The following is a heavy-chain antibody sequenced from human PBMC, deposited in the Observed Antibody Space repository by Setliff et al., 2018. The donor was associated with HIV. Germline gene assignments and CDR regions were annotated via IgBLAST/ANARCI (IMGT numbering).Heavy chain of an antibody. D-gene: IGHD3-22*01. J-gene: IGHJ4*02. V-gene: IGHV4-59*08. CDR2: IHNSGTT. CDR3: ARHDSGGYYSLDY. Sequence: SETLSLTCTVSGGSMSRFYWTWIRQPPGNGLEWIGYIHNSGTTHYNPAFESRLIISLDMSNNRFSLNLASVTAADTAVYYCARHDSGGYYSLDYWGQGTLVTVS. CDR1: GGSMSRFY.